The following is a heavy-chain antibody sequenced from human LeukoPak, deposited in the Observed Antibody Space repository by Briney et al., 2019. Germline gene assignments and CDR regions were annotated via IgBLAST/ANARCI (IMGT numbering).Heavy chain of an antibody. Sequence: GGSLRLSCAASGFTFSSYGMHWVRQAPGKGLEWVAFIRYDGSNKYYADSVKGRFTISRDNSKNTLYLQMNSLRAEDTAVYYCAKEGYSSGRSSDSWGQGTLVTVSS. CDR3: AKEGYSSGRSSDS. V-gene: IGHV3-30*02. D-gene: IGHD6-19*01. CDR2: IRYDGSNK. CDR1: GFTFSSYG. J-gene: IGHJ4*02.